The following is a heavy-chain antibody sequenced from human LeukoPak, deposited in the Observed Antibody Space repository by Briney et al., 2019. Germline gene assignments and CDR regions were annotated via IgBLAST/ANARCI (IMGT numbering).Heavy chain of an antibody. J-gene: IGHJ5*02. V-gene: IGHV4-39*07. D-gene: IGHD3-9*01. CDR3: ARVRDDISA. CDR2: IYYSGST. CDR1: GGSISSSSYY. Sequence: SETLSLTCTVSGGSISSSSYYWGWIRQPPGKGLEWIGSIYYSGSTYYNPSLKSRVTISVDTSKNQFSLKLSSVTAADTAAYYCARVRDDISAWGQGTLVTVSS.